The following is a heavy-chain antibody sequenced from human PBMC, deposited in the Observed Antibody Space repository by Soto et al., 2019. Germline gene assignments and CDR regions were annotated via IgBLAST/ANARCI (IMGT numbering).Heavy chain of an antibody. D-gene: IGHD1-26*01. CDR2: IYTDGTI. CDR3: AREYSGGHGPFDF. J-gene: IGHJ4*02. V-gene: IGHV3-53*01. CDR1: GFTVSNNF. Sequence: ELQLVESGGVLIQPGGSLRLSCVASGFTVSNNFVNWVRQAPGKGLEWVSVIYTDGTIYYADSVRGRFTISRDNSKNTLYLQMNSLRVEDTAVYYCAREYSGGHGPFDFWGQGTLVTVSS.